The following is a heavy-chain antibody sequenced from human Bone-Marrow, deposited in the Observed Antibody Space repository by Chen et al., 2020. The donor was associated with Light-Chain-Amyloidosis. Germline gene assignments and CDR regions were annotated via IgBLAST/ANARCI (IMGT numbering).Heavy chain of an antibody. J-gene: IGHJ5*02. CDR2: MSNGGTT. CDR3: ARDTYFSQSTPVMLNWFDP. D-gene: IGHD1-1*01. CDR1: GGSVSGHY. Sequence: QLQESGPGLVKPSETLSLICTVSGGSVSGHYWSWIRQTQDKGLEWIGRMSNGGTTGYNPSLESRVTLSLDTSKNQFSLKLSSVTAADTAVYYCARDTYFSQSTPVMLNWFDPWGPGSLVFVSS. V-gene: IGHV4-4*07.